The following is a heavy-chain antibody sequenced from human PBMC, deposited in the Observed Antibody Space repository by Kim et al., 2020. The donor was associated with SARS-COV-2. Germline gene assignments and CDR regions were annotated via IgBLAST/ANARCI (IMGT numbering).Heavy chain of an antibody. V-gene: IGHV3-30-3*01. CDR3: ARSGSGSYYGWFDP. CDR2: ISYDGSNK. J-gene: IGHJ5*02. CDR1: GFTFSSYA. Sequence: GGSLRLFCAASGFTFSSYAMHWVRQAPGKGLEWVAVISYDGSNKYYADSVKGRFTISRDNSKNTLYLQMNSLRAEDTAVYYCARSGSGSYYGWFDPWGQGTLVTVSS. D-gene: IGHD3-10*01.